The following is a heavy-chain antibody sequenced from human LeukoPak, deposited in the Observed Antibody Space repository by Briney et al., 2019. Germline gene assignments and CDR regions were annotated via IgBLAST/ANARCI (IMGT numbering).Heavy chain of an antibody. V-gene: IGHV4-38-2*02. D-gene: IGHD2-8*02. J-gene: IGHJ5*02. CDR1: GYSITGGYD. CDR2: VYHTGST. Sequence: PSETLSLTCTVSGYSITGGYDWGWSRQPPGKGLEYIGFVYHTGSTYYNPSLRSRVTMSVDTSKNQFSLNLTSVTAADTAVYFCARLVGSFSSTNWFDPWGQGTLVTVSS. CDR3: ARLVGSFSSTNWFDP.